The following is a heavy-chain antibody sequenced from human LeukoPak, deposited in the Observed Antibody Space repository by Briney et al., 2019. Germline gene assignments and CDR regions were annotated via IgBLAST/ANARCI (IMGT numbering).Heavy chain of an antibody. CDR2: IYYSGST. J-gene: IGHJ4*02. D-gene: IGHD3-22*01. CDR3: ASGGGLLLRFYY. CDR1: GGSISSYY. V-gene: IGHV4-59*08. Sequence: SETLSLTCTVSGGSISSYYWSWIRQPPGKGLEWIGYIYYSGSTNYNPSLKSRVTISVDTSKNQFSLKLSSVTAADTAVYYCASGGGLLLRFYYWGQGTLVTVSS.